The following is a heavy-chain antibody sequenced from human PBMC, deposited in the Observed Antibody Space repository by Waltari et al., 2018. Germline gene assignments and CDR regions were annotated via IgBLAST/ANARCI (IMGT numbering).Heavy chain of an antibody. Sequence: QVQLQESGPGLVKPSETLSLTCTVSGGSLSRYYWRWIRQPPGKGLEWIGYIYYSGSTNYNPSLKSRVTISVDTSKNQFSLKLSSVTAADTAVYYCARERAGYDSYYYYYYGMDVWGQGTTVTVSS. V-gene: IGHV4-59*01. D-gene: IGHD3-3*01. CDR1: GGSLSRYY. J-gene: IGHJ6*02. CDR3: ARERAGYDSYYYYYYGMDV. CDR2: IYYSGST.